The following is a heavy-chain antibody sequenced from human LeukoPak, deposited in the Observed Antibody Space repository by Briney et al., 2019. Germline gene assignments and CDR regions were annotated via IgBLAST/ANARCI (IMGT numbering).Heavy chain of an antibody. CDR2: ISAYNGNT. J-gene: IGHJ1*01. V-gene: IGHV1-18*04. D-gene: IGHD4-17*01. CDR3: ARVNGDYSPQH. Sequence: GESLKISCKGSGYDFTSYWIGWVRQAPGQGLEWMGWISAYNGNTNYAQKLQGRVTMTTDTSTSTAYMELRSLRSDDTAVYYCARVNGDYSPQHWGQGTLVTVSS. CDR1: GYDFTSYW.